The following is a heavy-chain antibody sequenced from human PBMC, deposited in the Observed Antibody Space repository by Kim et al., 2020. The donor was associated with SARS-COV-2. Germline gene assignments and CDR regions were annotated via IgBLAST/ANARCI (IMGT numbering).Heavy chain of an antibody. CDR1: GYTFTNYF. CDR2: IDPSGGGT. Sequence: ASVKVSCKASGYTFTNYFMHWVRQAPGQGLEWMGIIDPSGGGTSYAQKFQGRVTMTRDTSTSTVYMELSSLRSEDTAVFSCATNGVGATFHWGQGTLVTV. CDR3: ATNGVGATFH. V-gene: IGHV1-46*01. J-gene: IGHJ4*02. D-gene: IGHD3-16*01.